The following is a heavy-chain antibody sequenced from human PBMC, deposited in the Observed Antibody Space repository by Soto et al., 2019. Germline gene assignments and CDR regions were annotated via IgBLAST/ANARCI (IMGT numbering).Heavy chain of an antibody. CDR2: IYFRGNT. Sequence: QVQLQESGPGLVKPSQTLSLTCSVSGDSISRIDYYWTWIRQHPEKGLEWIGNIYFRGNTYSSPSLESRLTISVDTSKNQFSLKLTSVTAADTAVYYCAREGGSYDSGGCLIRGAFDIWGQGTMVTVSS. J-gene: IGHJ3*02. CDR1: GDSISRIDYY. D-gene: IGHD3-22*01. CDR3: AREGGSYDSGGCLIRGAFDI. V-gene: IGHV4-31*03.